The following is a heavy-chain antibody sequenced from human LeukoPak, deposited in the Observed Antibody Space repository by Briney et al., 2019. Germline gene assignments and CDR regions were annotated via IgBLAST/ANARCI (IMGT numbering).Heavy chain of an antibody. CDR2: ISVNGLT. CDR1: DGSVGSRSSY. Sequence: SETLSLTCAVSDGSVGSRSSYWAWIRQSPGNGLEWIGIISVNGLTYYNPSLRSRVAMSVDTSKRQFSLKVNSVTAADTAVYYCARLIFPMVRGVTRTKKNNWFDPWGQGTLVTVSS. D-gene: IGHD3-10*01. V-gene: IGHV4-39*07. J-gene: IGHJ5*02. CDR3: ARLIFPMVRGVTRTKKNNWFDP.